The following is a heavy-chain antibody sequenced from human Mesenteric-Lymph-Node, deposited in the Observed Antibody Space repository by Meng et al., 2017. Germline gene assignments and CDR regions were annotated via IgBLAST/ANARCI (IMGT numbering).Heavy chain of an antibody. D-gene: IGHD6-19*01. V-gene: IGHV3-7*01. J-gene: IGHJ4*02. CDR3: VGDGWSGWHFDH. CDR1: GFTFSCYW. CDR2: INQEGRLQ. Sequence: GESLKTSCAASGFTFSCYWMSWVRQVPGKGLEWVANINQEGRLQYYIDTVKGRFTHSRDNARNLLDVQMNSQSAEDSAIYYCVGDGWSGWHFDHWGQGTLVTVSS.